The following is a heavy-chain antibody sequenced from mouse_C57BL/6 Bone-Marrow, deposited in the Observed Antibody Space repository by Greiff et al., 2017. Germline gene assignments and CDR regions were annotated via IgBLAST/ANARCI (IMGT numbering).Heavy chain of an antibody. CDR3: TRSAMGTVVYYFDY. Sequence: VQRVESGAELVRPGASVTLSCKASGYTFTDYEMHWVKQTPVHGLEWIGAIDPETGGTAYNQKFKGKAILTADKSSSTAYMELRSLTSEDSAVYYCTRSAMGTVVYYFDYWGQGTTLTVSS. D-gene: IGHD2-3*01. CDR1: GYTFTDYE. V-gene: IGHV1-15*01. CDR2: IDPETGGT. J-gene: IGHJ2*01.